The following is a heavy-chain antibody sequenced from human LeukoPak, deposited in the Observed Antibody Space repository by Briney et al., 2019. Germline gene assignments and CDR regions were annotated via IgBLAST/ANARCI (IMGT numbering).Heavy chain of an antibody. Sequence: SVKVPCKASGGTFSSYAISWVRQAPGQGLEWMGGIIPIFGTANYAQKFQGRVTITTDESTSTAYMELSSLRSEDTAVYYCARGLVPATTSKYYYYYYMDVWGKGTTVTVSS. J-gene: IGHJ6*03. CDR2: IIPIFGTA. D-gene: IGHD1-1*01. CDR3: ARGLVPATTSKYYYYYYMDV. CDR1: GGTFSSYA. V-gene: IGHV1-69*05.